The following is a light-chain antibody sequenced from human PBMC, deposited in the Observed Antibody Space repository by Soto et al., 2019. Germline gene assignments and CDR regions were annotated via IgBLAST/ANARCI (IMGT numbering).Light chain of an antibody. CDR1: QSVSSQ. Sequence: EIVMTQSPATLSVSPGERATLSCRASQSVSSQLAWYQQKPSQAPRLLIYAASTRATAIPDRFSGSGSGTEFTLTITSLQSEDFAVYYCQQYSNWPPYTFGQGTKLESK. V-gene: IGKV3-15*01. J-gene: IGKJ2*01. CDR2: AAS. CDR3: QQYSNWPPYT.